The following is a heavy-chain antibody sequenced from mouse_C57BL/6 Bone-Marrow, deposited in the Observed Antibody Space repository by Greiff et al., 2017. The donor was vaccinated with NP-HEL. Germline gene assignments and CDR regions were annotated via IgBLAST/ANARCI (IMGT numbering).Heavy chain of an antibody. Sequence: QVQLQQPGAELVKPGASVKVSCKASGYTFTSYWMHWVKQRPGQGLEWIGRLHPSDSDTNYNQKFKGKATLTVDKSSSTAYMQRSSLTSEDSAVYYCAIENYDYDPYYFDYWGQGTTLTVSS. CDR3: AIENYDYDPYYFDY. V-gene: IGHV1-74*01. CDR1: GYTFTSYW. CDR2: LHPSDSDT. J-gene: IGHJ2*01. D-gene: IGHD2-4*01.